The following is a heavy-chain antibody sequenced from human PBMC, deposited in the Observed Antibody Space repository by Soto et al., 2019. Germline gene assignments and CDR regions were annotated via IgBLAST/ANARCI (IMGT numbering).Heavy chain of an antibody. CDR3: SHGRRHRYQLAY. J-gene: IGHJ1*01. V-gene: IGHV3-30*03. Sequence: GGYLGLSCAASGFTFSGYDMHWVRQTPGKGLEWVAVISYDGSNKYYADSVKGRFTISRDNSKNTLYLQMNSLRAEDTAVYYCSHGRRHRYQLAYCGQRTLVIVSS. D-gene: IGHD3-3*02. CDR2: ISYDGSNK. CDR1: GFTFSGYD.